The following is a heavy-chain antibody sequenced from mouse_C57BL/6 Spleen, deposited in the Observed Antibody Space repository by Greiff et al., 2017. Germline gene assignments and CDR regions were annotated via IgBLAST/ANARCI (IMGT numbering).Heavy chain of an antibody. CDR3: AREFNTTVVAYYAMGY. D-gene: IGHD1-1*01. CDR1: GYAFSSSW. Sequence: QVQLQQSGPELVKPGASVKISCKASGYAFSSSWMNWVKQRPGQGLEWIGRIYPGDGDTNYNGKFKGKATLTADKSSSTAYMRLNTLTYEDSAVYFCAREFNTTVVAYYAMGYWGQGTRVTVSS. J-gene: IGHJ4*01. CDR2: IYPGDGDT. V-gene: IGHV1-82*01.